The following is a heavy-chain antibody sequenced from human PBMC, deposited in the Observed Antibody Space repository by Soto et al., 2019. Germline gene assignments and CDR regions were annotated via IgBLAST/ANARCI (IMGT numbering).Heavy chain of an antibody. CDR1: GFTFTTYA. CDR3: AKDSNLIPWGSNH. V-gene: IGHV3-23*01. CDR2: ISASGDIT. D-gene: IGHD3-10*01. J-gene: IGHJ5*02. Sequence: GGPQILSYAASGFTFTTYAVRRVRQAPGKGLEWVSAISASGDITYYADSVKGRFTISRDSSKNTLYLQMNGLRAEDTAIYYCAKDSNLIPWGSNHWGQGTLVTVSS.